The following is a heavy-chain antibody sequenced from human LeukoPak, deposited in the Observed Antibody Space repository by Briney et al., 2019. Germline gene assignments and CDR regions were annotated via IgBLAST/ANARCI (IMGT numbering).Heavy chain of an antibody. Sequence: ASVTVSCKASGYTFTSYGISWVRQAPGQGLEWMGWISAYNGNTNYAQKLQGRVTMTRDTSISTGYMELSRLRSDDTAVYYCARPIRGSYVEDAFDMWGQGTMVTVSA. V-gene: IGHV1-18*01. CDR2: ISAYNGNT. CDR3: ARPIRGSYVEDAFDM. D-gene: IGHD1-26*01. CDR1: GYTFTSYG. J-gene: IGHJ3*02.